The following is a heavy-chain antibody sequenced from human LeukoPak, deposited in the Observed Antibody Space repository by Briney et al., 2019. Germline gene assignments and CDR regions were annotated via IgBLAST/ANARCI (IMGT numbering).Heavy chain of an antibody. Sequence: HPGGSLRLSCAASGFTFSSYSMNWVRQAPGKGLEWVSYISSSSSTIYYADSVKGRFTISRDNAKNSLYLQMNSLRDEDTAVYYCARGRGLGVVSPYFDYWGQGTLVTVSS. CDR1: GFTFSSYS. CDR3: ARGRGLGVVSPYFDY. V-gene: IGHV3-48*02. J-gene: IGHJ4*02. CDR2: ISSSSSTI. D-gene: IGHD3-3*01.